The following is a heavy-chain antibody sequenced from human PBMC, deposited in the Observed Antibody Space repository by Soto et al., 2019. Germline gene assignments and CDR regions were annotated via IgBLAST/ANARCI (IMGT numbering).Heavy chain of an antibody. CDR1: GFSFNSYG. D-gene: IGHD6-6*01. CDR3: AKGGSSSARYFDA. Sequence: QVQVVESGGGVVQPGRSLRLSCAASGFSFNSYGMHWVRQAPGKGLEWVAIISYDGRNKYYADPVKGRFTISRDSPRNTLYLEMNSLRAEDTAVYYCAKGGSSSARYFDAWGQGALVTVSS. CDR2: ISYDGRNK. V-gene: IGHV3-30*18. J-gene: IGHJ5*02.